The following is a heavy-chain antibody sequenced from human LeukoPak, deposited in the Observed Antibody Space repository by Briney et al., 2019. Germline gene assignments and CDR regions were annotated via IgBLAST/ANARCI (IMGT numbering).Heavy chain of an antibody. CDR1: GYTFTSYY. Sequence: GASVKVSCKASGYTFTSYYMHWVRQAPGQGLEWMGIINPSGGSTSYAQKLQGRVTMTRDTSTSTVYMELSSLRAEDSAGYYRARGRLGIASIDYWGQGTLVTVSS. CDR2: INPSGGST. J-gene: IGHJ4*02. D-gene: IGHD6-13*01. V-gene: IGHV1-46*03. CDR3: ARGRLGIASIDY.